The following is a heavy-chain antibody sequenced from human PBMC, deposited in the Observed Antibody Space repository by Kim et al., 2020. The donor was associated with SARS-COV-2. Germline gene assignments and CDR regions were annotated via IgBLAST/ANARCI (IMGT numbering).Heavy chain of an antibody. CDR3: ARELPRSSWYPDPYYYYGMDV. Sequence: SETLSLTCTVSGGSISSGGYYWSWIRQHPGKGLEWIGYIYYSGSTYYNPSLKSRVTISVDTSKNQFSLKLSSVTAADTAVYYCARELPRSSWYPDPYYYYGMDVWGQGTTVTVSS. J-gene: IGHJ6*02. CDR2: IYYSGST. V-gene: IGHV4-31*03. D-gene: IGHD6-13*01. CDR1: GGSISSGGYY.